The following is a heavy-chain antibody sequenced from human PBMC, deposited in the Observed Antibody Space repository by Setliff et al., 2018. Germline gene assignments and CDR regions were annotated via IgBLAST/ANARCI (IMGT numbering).Heavy chain of an antibody. CDR3: VRGPRSGIYTGLDWDFDS. D-gene: IGHD2-21*01. CDR2: IRRSSGSET. CDR1: GFTFSNYE. V-gene: IGHV3-48*03. Sequence: PGGSLRLSCAASGFTFSNYEMNWVRQAPGKGLEWVAFIRRSSGSETYYADSVKGRFTISRDNAMNSLYLQMNSLRADDTAVYYCVRGPRSGIYTGLDWDFDSWGQGTLVTVSS. J-gene: IGHJ4*02.